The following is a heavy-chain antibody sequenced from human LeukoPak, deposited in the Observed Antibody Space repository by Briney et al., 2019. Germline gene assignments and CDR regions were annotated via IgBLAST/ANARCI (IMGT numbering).Heavy chain of an antibody. V-gene: IGHV1-18*01. J-gene: IGHJ6*03. CDR1: GYTFTNYD. CDR2: INTHNGDT. CDR3: ARDGYRLSGYFYYMDV. Sequence: EASVRVSCKASGYTFTNYDINWVRQATGQGLEWMGWINTHNGDTNYAQKLQGRVTMTTDTSTSTAYMELRSLRSDDTAVYYCARDGYRLSGYFYYMDVWGKGTTVTVSS. D-gene: IGHD2-2*03.